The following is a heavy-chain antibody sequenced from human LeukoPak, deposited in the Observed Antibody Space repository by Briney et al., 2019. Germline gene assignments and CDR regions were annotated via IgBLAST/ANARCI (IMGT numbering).Heavy chain of an antibody. CDR2: ITPIFGTA. V-gene: IGHV1-69*06. CDR1: GGTFSSYA. D-gene: IGHD4-17*01. CDR3: ARESDYGDGVDAFDI. Sequence: GSSVKVSCKASGGTFSSYAISWVRQAPGQGLEWMGGITPIFGTANYAQKFQGRVTITADKSTSTAYMELSSLRSEDTAVYYCARESDYGDGVDAFDIWGQGTMVTVSS. J-gene: IGHJ3*02.